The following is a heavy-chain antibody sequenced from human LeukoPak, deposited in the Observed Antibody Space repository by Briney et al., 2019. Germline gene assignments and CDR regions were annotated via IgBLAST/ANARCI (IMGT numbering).Heavy chain of an antibody. CDR1: GFTFSNAW. Sequence: GGSLRLSCAASGFTFSNAWLNWVREAPGKGLEGGGLIRSETHGGTTDYAALVKGRFTISRDDSKHTLNLQMNSLKAEDTAVYYCAQGSGQHYEYWGQGALVTVSS. V-gene: IGHV3-15*07. J-gene: IGHJ4*02. CDR2: IRSETHGGTT. D-gene: IGHD6-19*01. CDR3: AQGSGQHYEY.